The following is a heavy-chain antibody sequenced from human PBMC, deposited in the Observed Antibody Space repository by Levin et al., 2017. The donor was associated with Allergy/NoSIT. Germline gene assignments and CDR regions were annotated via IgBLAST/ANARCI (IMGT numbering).Heavy chain of an antibody. CDR1: GFSLTTSGVG. CDR2: IYWDDDK. J-gene: IGHJ4*02. CDR3: AHRLGHRHMGDYFDS. D-gene: IGHD2-21*01. V-gene: IGHV2-5*02. Sequence: SGPTLVKPTQTLTLTCTFSGFSLTTSGVGVGWIRQAPGKALEWLAGIYWDDDKAYSPSLKTRLTISQDTSKNQVFLTVTNLDPVDTATYYCAHRLGHRHMGDYFDSWGQGTQVTVST.